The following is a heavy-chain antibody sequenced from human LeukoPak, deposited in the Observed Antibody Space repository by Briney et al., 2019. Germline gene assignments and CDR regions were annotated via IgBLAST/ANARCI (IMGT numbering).Heavy chain of an antibody. V-gene: IGHV4-39*01. CDR1: GGSISSSSYY. Sequence: SETLSLTCTVSGGSISSSSYYWGWIRQPPGKGLEWIGSIYYSGSTYYNPSLKSRVTISVDTSKNQFSLKLSSVTAADTAVYYCARRSSWPHWFYPWGQGTLATVSS. CDR2: IYYSGST. CDR3: ARRSSWPHWFYP. D-gene: IGHD6-13*01. J-gene: IGHJ5*02.